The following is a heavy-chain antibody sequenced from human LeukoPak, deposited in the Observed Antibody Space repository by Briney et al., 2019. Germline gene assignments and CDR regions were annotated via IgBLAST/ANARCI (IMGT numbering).Heavy chain of an antibody. CDR2: ISGSGGST. CDR1: GFTFSSYS. D-gene: IGHD3-22*01. CDR3: AKDPEVTMIGFDY. J-gene: IGHJ4*02. Sequence: GGSLRLSCAASGFTFSSYSMNWVRQAPGKGLEWVSAISGSGGSTYYADSVKGRFTISRDNSKNTLYLQMYSLRAEDTAVYYCAKDPEVTMIGFDYWGQGTLVTVSS. V-gene: IGHV3-23*01.